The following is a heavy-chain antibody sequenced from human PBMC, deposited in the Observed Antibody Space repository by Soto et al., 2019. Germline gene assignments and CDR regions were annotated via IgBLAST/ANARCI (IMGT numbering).Heavy chain of an antibody. CDR3: ARDSNCRGGDCYLFDY. J-gene: IGHJ4*02. Sequence: GASVKVSCKASGYTFTSYGISWVRQAPGQGLEWMGRIIPILGIANYAQKFQGRVTITADKSTSTAYMELSSLRSEDTAVYYCARDSNCRGGDCYLFDYWGQGTLVTVSS. CDR1: GYTFTSYG. D-gene: IGHD2-21*02. CDR2: IIPILGIA. V-gene: IGHV1-69*04.